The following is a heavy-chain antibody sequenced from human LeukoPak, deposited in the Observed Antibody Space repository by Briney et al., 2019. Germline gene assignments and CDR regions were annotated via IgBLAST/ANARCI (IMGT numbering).Heavy chain of an antibody. Sequence: SVKVSCKASGGTFSSYAISWVRQAPGQGLEWTGGIIPIFGTANYAQKFQGRVTITTDESTSTAYMELSSLRSEDTAVYYCASRYCSSTSCYYYYMDVWGKGTTVTVSS. J-gene: IGHJ6*03. CDR1: GGTFSSYA. CDR3: ASRYCSSTSCYYYYMDV. CDR2: IIPIFGTA. V-gene: IGHV1-69*05. D-gene: IGHD2-2*01.